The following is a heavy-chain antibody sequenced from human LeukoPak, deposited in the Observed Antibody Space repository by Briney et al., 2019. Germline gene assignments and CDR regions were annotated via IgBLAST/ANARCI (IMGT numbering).Heavy chain of an antibody. CDR2: INHSGST. Sequence: SETLSLTCAVYGGSFSGYYWSWIRQPPGKGLEWIGEINHSGSTNYNPSLKSRVTISVDASKNQFSLKLSSVTAADTAVYYCARAYHSSSVDYWGQGTLVTVSS. CDR3: ARAYHSSSVDY. J-gene: IGHJ4*02. D-gene: IGHD6-6*01. CDR1: GGSFSGYY. V-gene: IGHV4-34*01.